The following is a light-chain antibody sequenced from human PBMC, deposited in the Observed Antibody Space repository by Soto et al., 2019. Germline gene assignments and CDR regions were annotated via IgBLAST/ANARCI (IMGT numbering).Light chain of an antibody. J-gene: IGKJ1*01. Sequence: DIQMTQSPSTLSASLGDRVAITCVASQSISSWLAWYQQKPGRAPKVLIFDASSLESGVPSRFSGSGSATEFTLTISSLQPDDFATYYCQQYTTYPWTFGQGTKVDIK. CDR2: DAS. CDR3: QQYTTYPWT. V-gene: IGKV1-5*01. CDR1: QSISSW.